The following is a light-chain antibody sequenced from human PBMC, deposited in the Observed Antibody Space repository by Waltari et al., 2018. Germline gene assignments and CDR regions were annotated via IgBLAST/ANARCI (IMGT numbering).Light chain of an antibody. CDR3: QQYDISPLT. CDR1: NTVRTTY. J-gene: IGKJ4*01. V-gene: IGKV3-20*01. Sequence: EIVLTQSPGTLSLSPGERATLSCRASNTVRTTYLAWYQQKPGQAPTLVIHDTSSRATGIPDRFSGSGSGTDFSLTISSLEPEDFAVYYCQQYDISPLTFGGGTKVETK. CDR2: DTS.